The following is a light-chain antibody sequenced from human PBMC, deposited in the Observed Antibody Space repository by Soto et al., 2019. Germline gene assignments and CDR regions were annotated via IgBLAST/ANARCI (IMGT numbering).Light chain of an antibody. V-gene: IGKV1-5*01. CDR2: DAS. Sequence: DIQMAHSPSTLSSSVGDRVTNTCWASQSISSWLAWYQQKPGKAPKLLIYDASSLESGVPSRFSGSGSGTEFTLTISSLQPEDFATYYCQQSYSTPQTFGQGTKVDIK. CDR3: QQSYSTPQT. J-gene: IGKJ1*01. CDR1: QSISSW.